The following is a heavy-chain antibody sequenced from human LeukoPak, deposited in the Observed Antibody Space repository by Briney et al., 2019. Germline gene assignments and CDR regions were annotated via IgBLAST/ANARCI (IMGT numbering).Heavy chain of an antibody. CDR2: ISSRTSDM. D-gene: IGHD6-13*01. V-gene: IGHV3-21*01. Sequence: GGSLRLSCAASGFTFSSYAMNWVRQAPGKGLEWVSSISSRTSDMYYTDSVKGRFTISRDNAKNSLYLQMNSLRDEDTAIYYCARVLSGAAAPDYWGQGTLVTVSS. CDR3: ARVLSGAAAPDY. CDR1: GFTFSSYA. J-gene: IGHJ4*02.